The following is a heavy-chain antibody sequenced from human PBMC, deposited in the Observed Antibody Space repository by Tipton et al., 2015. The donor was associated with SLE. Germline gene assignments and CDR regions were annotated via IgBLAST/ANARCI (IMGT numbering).Heavy chain of an antibody. D-gene: IGHD1-1*01. J-gene: IGHJ3*02. CDR1: GFIFSNYA. Sequence: SLRLSCAASGFIFSNYAMSWVRQAPGERLKWVSGISASGTSTYYGDSADSVKGRFSISRDNSKNTLYLEMNSLRADDTAVYYCVRGPLKWNDAYDAFEIWGQGTKVTVSS. CDR2: ISASGTST. V-gene: IGHV3-23*02. CDR3: VRGPLKWNDAYDAFEI.